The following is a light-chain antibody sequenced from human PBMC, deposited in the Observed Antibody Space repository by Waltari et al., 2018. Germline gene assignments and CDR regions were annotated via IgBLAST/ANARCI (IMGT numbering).Light chain of an antibody. CDR1: QSLLDSNGYNY. Sequence: DIVMTQSPVSLTVTPGAPASISCRSSQSLLDSNGYNYLDWYLQKPGQSPQILIYVGSNRASGVPDRFSGSGSGTDFTLKISRVEAEDAGVYYCMEALQSVTFGQGTRLEIK. CDR2: VGS. J-gene: IGKJ5*01. V-gene: IGKV2-28*01. CDR3: MEALQSVT.